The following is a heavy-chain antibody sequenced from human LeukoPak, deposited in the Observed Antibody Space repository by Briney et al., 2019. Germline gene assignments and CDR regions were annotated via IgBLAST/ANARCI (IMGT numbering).Heavy chain of an antibody. CDR2: FYYTGST. CDR3: ARRYGSGSSGTFDY. D-gene: IGHD3-10*01. CDR1: GGSISTYS. Sequence: NPSETLSLTCTVSGGSISTYSWNWIRQAPGKGLEWIGYFYYTGSTNYNPSLKSRVTISVGTSKNQFSLKLSSMTAADTAVYYCARRYGSGSSGTFDYWGQGTLVTVSS. V-gene: IGHV4-59*01. J-gene: IGHJ4*02.